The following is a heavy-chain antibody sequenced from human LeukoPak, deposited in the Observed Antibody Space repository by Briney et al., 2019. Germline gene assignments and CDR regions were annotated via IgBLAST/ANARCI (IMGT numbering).Heavy chain of an antibody. CDR2: IYHSGST. J-gene: IGHJ4*02. Sequence: PSETLSLTCTVSGYSISSGYYWGWIRQPPGKGLEWIGSIYHSGSTYYNPSLKSRVTISVDTSKNQFSLKLSSVTAADTAVYYCAIPGIPGDYWGQGTLVTVSS. V-gene: IGHV4-38-2*02. CDR3: AIPGIPGDY. D-gene: IGHD3-10*01. CDR1: GYSISSGYY.